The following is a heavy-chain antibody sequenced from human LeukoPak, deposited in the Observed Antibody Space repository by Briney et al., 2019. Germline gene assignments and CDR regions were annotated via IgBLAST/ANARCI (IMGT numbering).Heavy chain of an antibody. CDR3: TVGPQYSGSHAY. CDR1: GFIFSSFE. D-gene: IGHD1-26*01. CDR2: INDRVSII. Sequence: PGGSLRLAWIASGFIFSSFEMKWVRQAAGEVLEWVAYINDRVSIIKYAECVKGGFLISGDDATDSLDLQLTSLTVEDTATYFCTVGPQYSGSHAYWGQGPPVTGSS. V-gene: IGHV3-48*03. J-gene: IGHJ4*02.